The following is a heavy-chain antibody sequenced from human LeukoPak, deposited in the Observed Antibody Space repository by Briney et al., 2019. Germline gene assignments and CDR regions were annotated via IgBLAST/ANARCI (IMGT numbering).Heavy chain of an antibody. CDR1: GGSISSSSYY. Sequence: SETLSLTCTVSGGSISSSSYYWGWIRQPPGKGLEWIGSIYLIGTNYSNPSLKSRVTISLDTSKNQLSLKLRSVTAADTALYYCARQVGATTLIDSWGQGTLVTVSS. CDR2: IYLIGTN. J-gene: IGHJ4*02. V-gene: IGHV4-39*01. D-gene: IGHD1-26*01. CDR3: ARQVGATTLIDS.